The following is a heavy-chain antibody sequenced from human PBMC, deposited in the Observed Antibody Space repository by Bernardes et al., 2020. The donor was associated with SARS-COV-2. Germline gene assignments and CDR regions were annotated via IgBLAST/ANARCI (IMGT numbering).Heavy chain of an antibody. CDR1: GYTLTELS. D-gene: IGHD3-10*01. Sequence: ASVKVSCKVSGYTLTELSMHWVRQAPGTGLEWMVGFYPEDGETIYAQKFQGRVTMTEDTSTDTAYMELSSLRSKDTAVYYCATSSPIPPPTMVRGGNNWFGPWGQGTLVTVSS. V-gene: IGHV1-24*01. CDR3: ATSSPIPPPTMVRGGNNWFGP. CDR2: FYPEDGET. J-gene: IGHJ5*02.